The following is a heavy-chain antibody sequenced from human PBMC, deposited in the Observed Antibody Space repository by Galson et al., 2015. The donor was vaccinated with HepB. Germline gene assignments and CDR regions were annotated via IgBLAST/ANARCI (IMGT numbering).Heavy chain of an antibody. CDR3: ARVMTMIVVADAFDI. CDR1: GFTFSSYA. Sequence: SLRLSCAASGFTFSSYAMHWVRQAPGKGLEWVAVISCDGSNKYYADSVKGRFTISRDNSKNTLYLQMNSLRAEDTAVYYCARVMTMIVVADAFDIWGQGTMVTVSS. D-gene: IGHD3-22*01. CDR2: ISCDGSNK. J-gene: IGHJ3*02. V-gene: IGHV3-30-3*01.